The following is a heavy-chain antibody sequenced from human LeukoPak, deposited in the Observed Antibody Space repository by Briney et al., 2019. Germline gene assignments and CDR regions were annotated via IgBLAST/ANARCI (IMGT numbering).Heavy chain of an antibody. V-gene: IGHV3-23*01. CDR3: AKDAYSGYNWNCVYAFDI. J-gene: IGHJ3*02. CDR1: GFTFSSYA. CDR2: ISGSGGST. Sequence: GGSLRLSCAASGFTFSSYAMSWVRQAPGKGLEWVSAISGSGGSTYYADSVKGRFTISRDNSKNTLYLQMNSLRAEDTAVYYCAKDAYSGYNWNCVYAFDIWGQGTMVTVSS. D-gene: IGHD1-7*01.